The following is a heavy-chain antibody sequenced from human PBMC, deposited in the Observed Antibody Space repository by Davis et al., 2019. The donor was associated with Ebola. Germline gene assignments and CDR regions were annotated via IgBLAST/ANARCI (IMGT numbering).Heavy chain of an antibody. CDR2: IRSKANSYAT. CDR3: TLSIAARPGYYYYYGMDV. CDR1: GFTFSGSA. Sequence: GESLKISCAASGFTFSGSAMHWVRQASGKGLEWVGRIRSKANSYATAYAASVEGRFTISRDDSKNTAYLQMNSLKTEDTAVYYCTLSIAARPGYYYYYGMDVWGQGTTVTVSS. D-gene: IGHD6-6*01. V-gene: IGHV3-73*01. J-gene: IGHJ6*02.